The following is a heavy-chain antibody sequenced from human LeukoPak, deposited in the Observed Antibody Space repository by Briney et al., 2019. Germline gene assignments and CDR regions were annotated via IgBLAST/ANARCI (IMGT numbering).Heavy chain of an antibody. V-gene: IGHV4-59*01. J-gene: IGHJ4*02. CDR3: ARWGSITTARSDY. CDR2: IYYSGST. Sequence: PSETLSLTCTVSGGSINSYYWSWIRQPPGKGLEWIGYIYYSGSTNYNPSLKSRVTISVDTSKNQFSLELSSVTAADTAVYYCARWGSITTARSDYWGQGTLVTVSS. D-gene: IGHD3-16*01. CDR1: GGSINSYY.